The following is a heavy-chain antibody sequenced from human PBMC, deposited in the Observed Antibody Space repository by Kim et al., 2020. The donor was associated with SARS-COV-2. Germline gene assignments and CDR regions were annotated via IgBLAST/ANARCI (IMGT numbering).Heavy chain of an antibody. V-gene: IGHV3-33*01. CDR1: GFTFSSYG. CDR3: ARDPLEDIMVYAPYFDY. Sequence: GGSLRLSCAASGFTFSSYGMHWVRQAPGKGLEWVAVIWYDGSNKYYADSVKGRFTISRDNSKNTLYLQMNSLRAEDTAVYYCARDPLEDIMVYAPYFDYWGQGTLVTVSS. D-gene: IGHD2-8*01. J-gene: IGHJ4*02. CDR2: IWYDGSNK.